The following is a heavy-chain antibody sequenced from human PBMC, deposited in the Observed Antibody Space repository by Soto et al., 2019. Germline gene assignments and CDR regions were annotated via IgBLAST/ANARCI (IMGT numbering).Heavy chain of an antibody. CDR2: IVVGSGNT. Sequence: SVKVSCTASGFTFTSSAVQWVRQARGQRLEWIGWIVVGSGNTNYAQKFQERVTITRDMSTSTAYMELSSLRSEDTAVYYCAAAPGSYYDILTGYYMLPDYYGMDVWGQGTTVTVSS. CDR1: GFTFTSSA. D-gene: IGHD3-9*01. V-gene: IGHV1-58*01. CDR3: AAAPGSYYDILTGYYMLPDYYGMDV. J-gene: IGHJ6*02.